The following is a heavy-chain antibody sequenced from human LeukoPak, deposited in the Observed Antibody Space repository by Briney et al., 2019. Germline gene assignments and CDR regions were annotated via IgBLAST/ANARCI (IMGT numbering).Heavy chain of an antibody. J-gene: IGHJ4*02. V-gene: IGHV3-30*18. CDR3: AKDRSRSWAFDY. CDR1: GFTFSSSG. CDR2: ISYDGSKK. D-gene: IGHD6-13*01. Sequence: GGSLRLSCAASGFTFSSSGVHWVRQAPGKGLEWVALISYDGSKKFYADPVKGRFTISRDNSKNTLYLQMNSLRADDTAVYYCAKDRSRSWAFDYWGQGTLVTVSS.